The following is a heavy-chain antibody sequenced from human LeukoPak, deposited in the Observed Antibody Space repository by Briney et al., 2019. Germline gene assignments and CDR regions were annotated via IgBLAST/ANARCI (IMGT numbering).Heavy chain of an antibody. CDR3: ARRGLAAAVGYYFDY. D-gene: IGHD6-13*01. CDR2: INWNGGST. V-gene: IGHV3-20*04. J-gene: IGHJ4*02. CDR1: GFTFDDYG. Sequence: GGSLRLSCAASGFTFDDYGMSWVRQAPGKGLEWVSGINWNGGSTGYADSVKGRFTISRDNAKNSLYLQMNSLRAEDTALYYCARRGLAAAVGYYFDYWGQGTLVTVSS.